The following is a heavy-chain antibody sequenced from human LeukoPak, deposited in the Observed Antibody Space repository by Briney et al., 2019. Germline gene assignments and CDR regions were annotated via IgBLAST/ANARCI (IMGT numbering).Heavy chain of an antibody. CDR1: GFTVSSNY. D-gene: IGHD5-12*01. CDR3: AKVVPIRGYSGYDSHTRIDYFDY. Sequence: GGSLRLSCAASGFTVSSNYMSWVRQAPGKGLEWVSAISGSGGSTYYADSVKGRFTISRDNSKNTLYLQMNSLRAEDTAVYYCAKVVPIRGYSGYDSHTRIDYFDYWGQGTLVTVSS. CDR2: ISGSGGST. J-gene: IGHJ4*02. V-gene: IGHV3-23*01.